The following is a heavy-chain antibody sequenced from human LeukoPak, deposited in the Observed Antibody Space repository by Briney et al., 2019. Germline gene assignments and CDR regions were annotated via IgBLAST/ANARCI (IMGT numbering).Heavy chain of an antibody. J-gene: IGHJ4*02. CDR2: IKRDGTT. CDR3: VRSPDGSSYGDN. CDR1: GFTVGTYY. Sequence: GGSLRLSCAASGFTVGTYYMHCVREAPGKGLLWVSRIKRDGTTSYADSVMGRFTISRDDAKNPLSLHMNGLRAEDTGVYYCVRSPDGSSYGDNWGQGALVTVSS. D-gene: IGHD3-10*01. V-gene: IGHV3-74*01.